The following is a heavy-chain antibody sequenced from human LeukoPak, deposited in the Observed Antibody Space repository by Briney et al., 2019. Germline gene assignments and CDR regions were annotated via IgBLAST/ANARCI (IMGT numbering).Heavy chain of an antibody. Sequence: SVKVSCKASGGTFSSYAISWVRQAPGQGLEWMGGIIPIFGTANYAQKFQGRVTITADKSTSTAYMELSSLRSEDTAVYYCARDRGLHYDEAEAFDIWGQGTMVTVSS. J-gene: IGHJ3*02. D-gene: IGHD3-22*01. V-gene: IGHV1-69*06. CDR3: ARDRGLHYDEAEAFDI. CDR1: GGTFSSYA. CDR2: IIPIFGTA.